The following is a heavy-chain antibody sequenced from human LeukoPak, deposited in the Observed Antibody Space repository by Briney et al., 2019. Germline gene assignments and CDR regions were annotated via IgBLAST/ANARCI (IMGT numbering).Heavy chain of an antibody. CDR1: GFTFSRYG. D-gene: IGHD2-15*01. CDR3: AKVMWSIVVVVAASNWFDP. J-gene: IGHJ5*02. CDR2: ISGSGGST. V-gene: IGHV3-23*01. Sequence: GGTLRLSCAASGFTFSRYGMSWVRQAPGKGLEWVSAISGSGGSTYYADSVKGRFTISRDNSKNTLYLQMNSLRAEDTAVYYCAKVMWSIVVVVAASNWFDPWGQGTLVTVSS.